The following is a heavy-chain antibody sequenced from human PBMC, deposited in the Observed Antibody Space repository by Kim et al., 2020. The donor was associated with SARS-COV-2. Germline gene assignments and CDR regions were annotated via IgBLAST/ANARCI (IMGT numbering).Heavy chain of an antibody. D-gene: IGHD1-1*01. CDR3: ARGINWNDAGADY. V-gene: IGHV3-33*01. J-gene: IGHJ4*02. CDR2: IWYDGSNK. CDR1: GFTFSSYG. Sequence: GGSLRLSCAASGFTFSSYGMHWVRQAPGKGLEWVAVIWYDGSNKYYADSVKGRFTISRDNSKNTLYLQMNSLRAEDTAVYYCARGINWNDAGADYWGQGTLVTVSS.